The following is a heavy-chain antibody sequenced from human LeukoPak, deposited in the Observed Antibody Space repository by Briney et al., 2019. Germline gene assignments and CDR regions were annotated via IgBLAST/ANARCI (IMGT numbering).Heavy chain of an antibody. V-gene: IGHV4-59*01. J-gene: IGHJ4*02. CDR1: GGSISSYY. CDR2: IYYSGST. Sequence: NPSETLSLTCTVSGGSISSYYWSWIRQPPGKGLEWIGYIYYSGSTNYNPSLKSRVTISVDTSKNQFSLKLSSVTAADTAVYYCARDRASTGYSSGWYDYWGQGTLVTVSS. CDR3: ARDRASTGYSSGWYDY. D-gene: IGHD6-19*01.